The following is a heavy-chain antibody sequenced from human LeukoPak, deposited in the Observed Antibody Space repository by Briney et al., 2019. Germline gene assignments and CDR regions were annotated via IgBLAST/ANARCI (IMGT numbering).Heavy chain of an antibody. V-gene: IGHV4-59*08. D-gene: IGHD5-12*01. CDR2: IYYSGST. J-gene: IGHJ4*02. CDR3: ARHLEGIVAATLFDY. CDR1: GGSISSYY. Sequence: SETLSLTCTVSGGSISSYYWSWIRQPPGKGLEWSGYIYYSGSTNYNPSLKSRVTISVDTSKNQFSLKLSSVTAADTAVYYCARHLEGIVAATLFDYWGQGTLVTVSS.